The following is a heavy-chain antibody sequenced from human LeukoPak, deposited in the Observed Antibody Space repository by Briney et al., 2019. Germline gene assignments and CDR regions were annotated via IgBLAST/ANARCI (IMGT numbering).Heavy chain of an antibody. CDR2: IYYTGST. V-gene: IGHV4-31*03. D-gene: IGHD6-25*01. CDR3: ARGRAAPNYYYGVDV. J-gene: IGHJ6*02. Sequence: SETLSLTCPVSGASISSGGYYWTWIRQLPGKGLEWIGYIYYTGSTYYNPSLKSRVTISLDTSENQFSLKLTSVTAADTAIYYCARGRAAPNYYYGVDVWGQGTTVTVSS. CDR1: GASISSGGYY.